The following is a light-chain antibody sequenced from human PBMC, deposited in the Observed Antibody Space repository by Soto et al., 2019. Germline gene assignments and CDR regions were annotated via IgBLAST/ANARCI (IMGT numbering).Light chain of an antibody. CDR1: QSVSSSY. CDR3: QQYGSSPRT. Sequence: EIVLTQSPGTLSLSPGERATLSCRASQSVSSSYLAWYQQKHGQAPRLLIYAASSRATGIPDRFSGSGSETDFTLTISRLEPEDFAVYYCQQYGSSPRTFGQGTKVEIK. V-gene: IGKV3-20*01. J-gene: IGKJ1*01. CDR2: AAS.